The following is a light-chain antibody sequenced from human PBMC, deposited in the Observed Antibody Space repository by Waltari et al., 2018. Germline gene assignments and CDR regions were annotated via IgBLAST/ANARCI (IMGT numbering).Light chain of an antibody. V-gene: IGKV3-15*01. J-gene: IGKJ2*01. Sequence: EIVMTQSPATLSVSPGERATLSCRASQSIRSNLAWYRQKPGQAPRLLIYGASFRATGIPARFSGSGSGTEFTLTISSLQSEDFAIYYCQQYDNWPPITFGRGTKLEMK. CDR2: GAS. CDR3: QQYDNWPPIT. CDR1: QSIRSN.